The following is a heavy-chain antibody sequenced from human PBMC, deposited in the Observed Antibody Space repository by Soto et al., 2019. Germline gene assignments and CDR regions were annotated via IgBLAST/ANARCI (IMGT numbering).Heavy chain of an antibody. J-gene: IGHJ4*02. D-gene: IGHD1-20*01. CDR2: IYYSGST. CDR3: ARKRITGTLSSPGLDDY. CDR1: GGSISSSIYY. Sequence: SETLSLTCTVSGGSISSSIYYWGWIRQPPGKGLEWIGSIYYSGSTYYNPSLKSRVTISVDTSKNQFSLKLSSVTAADTAVYYCARKRITGTLSSPGLDDYWGQGTLVTVSS. V-gene: IGHV4-39*01.